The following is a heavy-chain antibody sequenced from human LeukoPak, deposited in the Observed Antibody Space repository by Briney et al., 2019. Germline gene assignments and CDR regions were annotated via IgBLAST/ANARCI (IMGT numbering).Heavy chain of an antibody. J-gene: IGHJ4*02. CDR3: ARGAWYYDFWSGYPGNDY. CDR1: GGTFSSYA. D-gene: IGHD3-3*01. Sequence: SVKVSCKASGGTFSSYAIRWVRQAPGQGLEWMGRIIPILGIANYAQKFQGRVTITADKSTSTAYMELSSLRSEDTAVYYCARGAWYYDFWSGYPGNDYWGQGTLVTVSS. CDR2: IIPILGIA. V-gene: IGHV1-69*04.